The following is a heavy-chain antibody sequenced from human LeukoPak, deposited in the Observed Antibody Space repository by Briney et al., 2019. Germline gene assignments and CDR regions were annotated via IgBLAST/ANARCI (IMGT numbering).Heavy chain of an antibody. Sequence: GGSLRLSCAASGFTFSNYALHWVRQAPGKGVEWVAVISYDDTNKYYVDSVKGRFTISRDNSKNTLYLQMNSLRAEDTAVYYCVYSGDYEKGYWGQGTLVTVSS. J-gene: IGHJ4*02. CDR2: ISYDDTNK. CDR1: GFTFSNYA. CDR3: VYSGDYEKGY. D-gene: IGHD4-17*01. V-gene: IGHV3-30*04.